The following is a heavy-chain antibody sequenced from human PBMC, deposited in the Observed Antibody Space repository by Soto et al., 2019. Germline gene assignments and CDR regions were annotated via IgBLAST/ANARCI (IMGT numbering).Heavy chain of an antibody. CDR2: IYYSGST. CDR3: ASYDVLASYYY. CDR1: GGSVSSGSYY. D-gene: IGHD3-9*01. J-gene: IGHJ4*02. V-gene: IGHV4-61*01. Sequence: QVQLQESGPGLVKPSETLSLTCTVSGGSVSSGSYYWSWIRQPPGKGLEWIGYIYYSGSTNYNPSHKSRVTISVDTYKNQFSLKLSSVTAADSAVYYCASYDVLASYYYWGQGTLVTVSS.